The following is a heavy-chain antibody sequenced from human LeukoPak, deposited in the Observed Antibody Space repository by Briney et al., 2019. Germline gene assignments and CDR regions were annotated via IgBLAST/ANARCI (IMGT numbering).Heavy chain of an antibody. D-gene: IGHD2-21*02. Sequence: GSSVKVSCKASGGTFSSYAISWVRQAPGQGLEWMGRIIPIFGTANYAQKLQGRVTITTDESTSTAYMELSSLRSEDTAVYYGARIPFYGGGNCYAEPKVDYWGQGTLVTVSS. J-gene: IGHJ4*02. CDR2: IIPIFGTA. V-gene: IGHV1-69*05. CDR3: ARIPFYGGGNCYAEPKVDY. CDR1: GGTFSSYA.